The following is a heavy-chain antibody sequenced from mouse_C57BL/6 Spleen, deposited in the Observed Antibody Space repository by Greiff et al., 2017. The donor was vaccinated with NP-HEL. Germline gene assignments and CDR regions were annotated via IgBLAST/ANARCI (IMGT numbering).Heavy chain of an antibody. J-gene: IGHJ2*01. Sequence: SGAELVRPGASVTLSCKASGYTFTDYEMHWVKQTPVHGLEWIGAIDPETGGTAYNQKFKGKAILTADKSSSTAYMELRSLTSEDSAVYYCTRSTRAFDYWGQGTTLTVSS. V-gene: IGHV1-15*01. D-gene: IGHD3-3*01. CDR3: TRSTRAFDY. CDR2: IDPETGGT. CDR1: GYTFTDYE.